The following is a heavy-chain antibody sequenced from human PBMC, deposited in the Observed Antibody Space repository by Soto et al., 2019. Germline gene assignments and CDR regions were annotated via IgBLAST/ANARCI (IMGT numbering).Heavy chain of an antibody. D-gene: IGHD3-16*02. CDR2: FDPEDGET. V-gene: IGHV1-24*01. J-gene: IGHJ4*02. Sequence: GASVKVSCKVSGYTITELSMHWVRQAPGKGLEWMGGFDPEDGETIYAQKFQGRVTMTEDTSTDTAYMELSSLRSEDTAVYYCATGGGYDYVWGSYRVNFDYWGQGTLVTVSS. CDR3: ATGGGYDYVWGSYRVNFDY. CDR1: GYTITELS.